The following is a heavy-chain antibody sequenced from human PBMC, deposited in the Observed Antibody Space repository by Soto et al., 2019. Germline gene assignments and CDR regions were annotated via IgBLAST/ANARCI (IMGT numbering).Heavy chain of an antibody. V-gene: IGHV4-39*01. CDR2: IYYSGST. CDR3: ARKVVAATTRYYYYYCGMDV. Sequence: PSETLSLTCTVSGGSISSGGYYWSWIRQPPGKGLEWIGSIYYSGSTYYNPSLKSRVTISVDTSKNQFSLKLSSVTAADTAVYYCARKVVAATTRYYYYYCGMDVWGQGTTVTVSS. D-gene: IGHD2-15*01. CDR1: GGSISSGGYY. J-gene: IGHJ6*02.